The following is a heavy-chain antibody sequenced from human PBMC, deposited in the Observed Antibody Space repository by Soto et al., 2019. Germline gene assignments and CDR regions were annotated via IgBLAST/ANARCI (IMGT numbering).Heavy chain of an antibody. CDR2: ISGSGGGT. V-gene: IGHV3-23*01. CDR3: AKERQGGAVDL. D-gene: IGHD1-26*01. Sequence: EVQLLESGGGLVQPGGSLRLSCAASGFTFSSYAMSWVRQAPGKGLEWVSGISGSGGGTYYADSVKGRFTISRDNSKNSLYMRMHSLRAEDTAVCYCAKERQGGAVDLWGQGTTVTVSS. J-gene: IGHJ3*01. CDR1: GFTFSSYA.